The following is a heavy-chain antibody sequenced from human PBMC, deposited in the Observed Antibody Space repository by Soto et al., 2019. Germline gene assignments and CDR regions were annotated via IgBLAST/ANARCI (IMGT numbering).Heavy chain of an antibody. J-gene: IGHJ6*02. CDR3: ARHPRIAAAGYYYYGMDV. CDR1: GYSFTSYW. D-gene: IGHD6-13*01. Sequence: PGESLKISCKGSGYSFTSYWISWVRQKPGKGLEWMGRIDPSDSYTNYSPSFQGHVTISADKSISTAYLQWSSLKASDTAMYYCARHPRIAAAGYYYYGMDVWGQGTTVTVSS. CDR2: IDPSDSYT. V-gene: IGHV5-10-1*01.